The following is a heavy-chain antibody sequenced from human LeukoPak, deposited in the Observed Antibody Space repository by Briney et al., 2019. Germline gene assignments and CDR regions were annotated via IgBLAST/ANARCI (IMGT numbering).Heavy chain of an antibody. Sequence: GGCLRLSCATSGFTFSAYWMHWGRQAPGKGLVWVSRINSDGSGTPYADSVKGRFSISRDNAKNTLYLQMNSLRAEDTAVYYCARDKKSGESSEIDYWGQGNLVTVSS. V-gene: IGHV3-74*01. CDR3: ARDKKSGESSEIDY. D-gene: IGHD3-10*01. J-gene: IGHJ4*02. CDR2: INSDGSGT. CDR1: GFTFSAYW.